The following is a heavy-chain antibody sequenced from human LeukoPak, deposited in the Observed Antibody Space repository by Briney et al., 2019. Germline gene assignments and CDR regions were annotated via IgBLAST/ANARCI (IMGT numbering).Heavy chain of an antibody. CDR3: ARDLAARSEGLDP. D-gene: IGHD6-13*01. CDR2: INPNSGGT. V-gene: IGHV1-2*02. J-gene: IGHJ5*02. CDR1: GYTFTRHY. Sequence: ASVKVSCKASGYTFTRHYMHWVRQAPGQGLEWMGWINPNSGGTNYAQRFQGRVTMTRDTSISTAYMELSRLRSDDTAVYYCARDLAARSEGLDPWGQGTLVTVSS.